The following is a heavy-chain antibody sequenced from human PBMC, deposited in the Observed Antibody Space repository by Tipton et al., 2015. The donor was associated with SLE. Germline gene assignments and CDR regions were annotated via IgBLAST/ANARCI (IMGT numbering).Heavy chain of an antibody. CDR1: GESFTGYF. V-gene: IGHV4-34*12. D-gene: IGHD6-13*01. J-gene: IGHJ6*02. Sequence: TLSLTCAVYGESFTGYFWTWIRQPPGKGLEWIAEIIHSGVTNYNPSLRSRVTISVDMSKNQVSLKLSSVTAADTAVYYCARDMGPASSWGGMDVWGQGTTVTVSS. CDR3: ARDMGPASSWGGMDV. CDR2: IIHSGVT.